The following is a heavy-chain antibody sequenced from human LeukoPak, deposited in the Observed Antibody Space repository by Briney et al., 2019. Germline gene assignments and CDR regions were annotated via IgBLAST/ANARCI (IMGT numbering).Heavy chain of an antibody. D-gene: IGHD3-3*01. CDR2: IYTSGST. V-gene: IGHV4-61*02. CDR1: GGSISSGSYY. CDR3: ARASITIFGVAYGMDV. Sequence: KPSQTLSLTCTVSGGSISSGSYYWSWIRQPAGKGLEWIGRIYTSGSTNYNPSLKSRVTISVDTSKNQFSLKLSSVTAADTAVYYCARASITIFGVAYGMDVWGQGTTVTVSS. J-gene: IGHJ6*02.